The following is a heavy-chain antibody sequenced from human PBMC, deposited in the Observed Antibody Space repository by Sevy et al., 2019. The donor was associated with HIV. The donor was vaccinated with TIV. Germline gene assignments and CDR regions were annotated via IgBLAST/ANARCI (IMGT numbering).Heavy chain of an antibody. V-gene: IGHV3-7*03. D-gene: IGHD2-8*01. CDR1: GFTFSSYW. CDR2: IKGDGSER. CDR3: ARDCNGNRCLWGLDV. J-gene: IGHJ6*02. Sequence: GGSLRLSCAASGFTFSSYWMTWVRQAPGKGLEWVANIKGDGSERHYVDSVRGRFTISRDNAKNSLYLQMNSLRVEDTALYYCARDCNGNRCLWGLDVWGQGTTVTVSS.